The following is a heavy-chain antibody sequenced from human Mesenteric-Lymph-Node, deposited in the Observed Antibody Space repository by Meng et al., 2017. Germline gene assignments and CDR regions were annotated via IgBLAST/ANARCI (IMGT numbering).Heavy chain of an antibody. Sequence: GESLKISCAASGFTFSSYAMRWVRQAPGKGLEWVAVISYDGSNKYYADSVKGRFTISRDNSKNTLYLQMNSLRAEDTAVYYCARDHYDFWSGYYYFDYWGQGTLVTVSS. J-gene: IGHJ4*02. D-gene: IGHD3-3*01. V-gene: IGHV3-30*04. CDR3: ARDHYDFWSGYYYFDY. CDR1: GFTFSSYA. CDR2: ISYDGSNK.